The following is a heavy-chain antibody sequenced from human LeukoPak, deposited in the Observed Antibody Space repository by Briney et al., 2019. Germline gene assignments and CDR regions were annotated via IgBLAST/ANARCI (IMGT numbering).Heavy chain of an antibody. CDR2: INPNSGGT. CDR1: GYTFTGYY. V-gene: IGHV1-2*06. CDR3: AREVIAAAGPLD. D-gene: IGHD6-13*01. J-gene: IGHJ4*02. Sequence: ASVKGSCKASGYTFTGYYMHWVRQAPGQGLEWMGRINPNSGGTNYAQKFQGRVTMTRDTSISTAYMELSRLRSDDTAVYYCAREVIAAAGPLDWGQGTLVTVSS.